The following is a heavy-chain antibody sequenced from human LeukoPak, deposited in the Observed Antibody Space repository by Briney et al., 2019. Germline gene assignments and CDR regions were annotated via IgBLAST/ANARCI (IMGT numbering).Heavy chain of an antibody. J-gene: IGHJ4*02. CDR1: GFTFHDYA. CDR3: AKASSGSSSRPIDY. D-gene: IGHD3-10*01. Sequence: GGCLRLPCAAPGFTFHDYATHWVRQAPGKGLEWVSLIIGDGGNTYYADSVKGRFTISRDNSKNSLSLQMNSLRTEDTAFYFCAKASSGSSSRPIDYWGQGTLVTVSS. CDR2: IIGDGGNT. V-gene: IGHV3-43*02.